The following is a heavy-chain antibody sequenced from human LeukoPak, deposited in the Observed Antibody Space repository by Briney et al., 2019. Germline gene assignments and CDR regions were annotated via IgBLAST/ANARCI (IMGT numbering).Heavy chain of an antibody. J-gene: IGHJ4*02. CDR2: IKDGGTTT. V-gene: IGHV3-74*01. D-gene: IGHD5-24*01. CDR1: GFTFSSYW. Sequence: PGGSLRLSCAASGFTFSSYWMHWVRQVPGKGLVWVSRIKDGGTTTDYADSVKGRFTISRDDAKNTLYLQMNSLRAEDTAVYYCTTIRPGYWGRGTLVTVSS. CDR3: TTIRPGY.